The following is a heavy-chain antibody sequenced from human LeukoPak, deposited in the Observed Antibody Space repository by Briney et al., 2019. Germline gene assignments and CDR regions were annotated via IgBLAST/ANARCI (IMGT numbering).Heavy chain of an antibody. J-gene: IGHJ1*01. D-gene: IGHD3-22*01. CDR1: GGSFSGYY. CDR3: ARGRKYYYDSSGYWSLYFQH. CDR2: INHSGST. Sequence: SETLSLTCAVYGGSFSGYYWSWIRQPPGKGLEWIGEINHSGSTNYNPSLKSRVTISVDTSKNQFSLKLSSVTAADTAVYYCARGRKYYYDSSGYWSLYFQHWGQGTLVTVSS. V-gene: IGHV4-34*01.